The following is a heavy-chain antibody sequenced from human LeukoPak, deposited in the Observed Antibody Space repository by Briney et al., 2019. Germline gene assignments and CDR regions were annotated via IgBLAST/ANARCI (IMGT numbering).Heavy chain of an antibody. D-gene: IGHD3-3*01. CDR1: GYTFTSYG. J-gene: IGHJ5*02. Sequence: ASVKVSCKASGYTFTSYGISWVRQAPGQGLEWMGWISAYDGNTNYAQKLQGGVTMTTDTSTSTAYMELRSLRSDDTAVYYCATIMDDFWSGYNPAPFDPWGQGTLVTVSS. CDR2: ISAYDGNT. CDR3: ATIMDDFWSGYNPAPFDP. V-gene: IGHV1-18*01.